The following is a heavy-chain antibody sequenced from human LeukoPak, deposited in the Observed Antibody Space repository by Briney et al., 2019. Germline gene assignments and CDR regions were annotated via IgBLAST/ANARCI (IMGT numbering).Heavy chain of an antibody. D-gene: IGHD2-2*01. CDR3: AKGYQLLFYYYYYMDV. Sequence: GGSLRLSCAASGFTFNNYAMSWVRQAPGKGLEWVSGISGSGSTYYADSVKGRFTISRDNSKNTFYLQMNSLRAEDTAVYYCAKGYQLLFYYYYYMDVWGKGTTVTVSS. CDR2: ISGSGST. CDR1: GFTFNNYA. J-gene: IGHJ6*03. V-gene: IGHV3-23*01.